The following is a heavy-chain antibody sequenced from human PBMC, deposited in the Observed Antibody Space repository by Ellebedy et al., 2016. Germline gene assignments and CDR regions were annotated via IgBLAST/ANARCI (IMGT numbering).Heavy chain of an antibody. D-gene: IGHD5-24*01. CDR2: IYYSVTT. V-gene: IGHV4-39*07. CDR3: ARDDRDGYNLGLDY. J-gene: IGHJ4*02. Sequence: SETLSLTXSVSGGSISSRSYYWGWIRQPPGKGLEWIGNIYYSVTTQYNPSLKSRVTISVDKSKNQFSLKLTSVTAADTAVYYCARDDRDGYNLGLDYWGQGTLVTVSS. CDR1: GGSISSRSYY.